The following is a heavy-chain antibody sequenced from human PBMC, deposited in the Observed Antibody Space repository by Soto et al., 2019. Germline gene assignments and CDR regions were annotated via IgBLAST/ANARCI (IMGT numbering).Heavy chain of an antibody. V-gene: IGHV4-4*07. CDR3: ARYYWSLRYFDL. D-gene: IGHD3-10*01. CDR1: GASISTQS. CDR2: VSHIGSA. J-gene: IGHJ4*02. Sequence: PSDTLSLTCSVPGASISTQSWSWIRQPVGKGLEWIGHVSHIGSADYSPSLKSRVTMSVDTSKNQFSLNLSSVSAADTAVYYCARYYWSLRYFDLWGQGTLVTGSS.